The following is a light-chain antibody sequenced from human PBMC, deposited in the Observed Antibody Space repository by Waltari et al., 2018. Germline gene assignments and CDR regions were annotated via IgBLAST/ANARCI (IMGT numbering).Light chain of an antibody. CDR3: LQYYSYPGT. J-gene: IGKJ3*01. Sequence: DIQMTQSPSTLSASVGDRVPITCRASHSVSSRLAWYQQKPGKVPKLLIDDASSLESGVPSRFSGSGSGTEFTLTISSLQPDDFATYYCLQYYSYPGTFGPGTRVDI. V-gene: IGKV1-5*01. CDR1: HSVSSR. CDR2: DAS.